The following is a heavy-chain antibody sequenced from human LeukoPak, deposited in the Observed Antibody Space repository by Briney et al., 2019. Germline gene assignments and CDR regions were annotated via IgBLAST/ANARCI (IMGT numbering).Heavy chain of an antibody. CDR1: GGSISSYY. CDR2: IYYSGST. J-gene: IGHJ4*02. D-gene: IGHD6-19*01. Sequence: PSETLSLTCTVSGGSISSYYWSWIRQPPGEGLEWIGYIYYSGSTNYNPSLKSRVTISVDTSKNQFSLKLSSVTAADTAVYYCARRGSGWYSYYFDYWGQGTLVTVSS. CDR3: ARRGSGWYSYYFDY. V-gene: IGHV4-59*08.